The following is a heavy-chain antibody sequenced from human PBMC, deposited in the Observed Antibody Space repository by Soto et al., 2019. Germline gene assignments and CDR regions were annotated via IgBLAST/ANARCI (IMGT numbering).Heavy chain of an antibody. CDR1: GGTFSSYT. Sequence: QVQLVQSGAEVKKPGSSVKVSCKASGGTFSSYTIIWVRQAPGQGLEWMGRIIPILGIANYAQKFQGRVTITADKSTSTAYMELSSVRSEDTAVYYCARDRQHDAFDIWGQGTMVTVSS. V-gene: IGHV1-69*08. CDR2: IIPILGIA. CDR3: ARDRQHDAFDI. J-gene: IGHJ3*02.